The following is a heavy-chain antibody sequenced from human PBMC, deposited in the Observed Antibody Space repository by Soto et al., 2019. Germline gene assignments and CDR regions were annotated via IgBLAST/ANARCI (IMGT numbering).Heavy chain of an antibody. J-gene: IGHJ6*02. Sequence: ASVKVSCKASGYTFTSYGISWVRQAPGQGLEWMGWISAYNGNTNYAQKLQGRVTMTTDTSTSTAYMELRSLRSDDTAVYYCARGGNSGPVFLDYSYYGMDVWGQGTTVTVS. CDR2: ISAYNGNT. CDR1: GYTFTSYG. D-gene: IGHD2-21*02. V-gene: IGHV1-18*01. CDR3: ARGGNSGPVFLDYSYYGMDV.